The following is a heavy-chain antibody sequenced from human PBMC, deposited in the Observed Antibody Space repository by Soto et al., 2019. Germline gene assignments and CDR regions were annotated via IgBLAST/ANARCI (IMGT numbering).Heavy chain of an antibody. CDR3: GKGNPRLGYCSGANCYAFDC. Sequence: PGGSLRLSCAASGFTFSNYGMHWVRQAPGRGLEWVAVISYEGSNKYYGDSVKGRFTISRDYSKNTLYLQMSSPRSEDAAVYYCGKGNPRLGYCSGANCYAFDCWRQGTLVTV. D-gene: IGHD5-18*01. J-gene: IGHJ4*02. V-gene: IGHV3-30*18. CDR1: GFTFSNYG. CDR2: ISYEGSNK.